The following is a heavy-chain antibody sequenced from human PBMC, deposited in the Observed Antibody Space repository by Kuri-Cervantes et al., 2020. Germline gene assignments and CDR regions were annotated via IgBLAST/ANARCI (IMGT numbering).Heavy chain of an antibody. CDR2: INHSGST. CDR3: ARGSAGVVIRLRPVFFDY. CDR1: GGSFSGYY. D-gene: IGHD3-3*01. Sequence: GSLRLSCAVYGGSFSGYYWSWIRQPPGKGLEWIGEINHSGSTNYNPSLKSRVTISVDTSKNQFPLKLSSVTAADTAVYYCARGSAGVVIRLRPVFFDYWGQGTLVTVSS. J-gene: IGHJ4*02. V-gene: IGHV4-34*01.